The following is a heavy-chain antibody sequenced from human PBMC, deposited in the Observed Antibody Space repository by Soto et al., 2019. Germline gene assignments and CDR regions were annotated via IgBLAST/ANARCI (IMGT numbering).Heavy chain of an antibody. V-gene: IGHV1-18*01. CDR2: ISPFNGNT. CDR3: ASGRLKYFDY. J-gene: IGHJ4*02. CDR1: GYTFTSYG. Sequence: QVQLVQSGTGVKKPGASVKVSCRASGYTFTSYGVTWVRQAPGQGLEWMGWISPFNGNTNYAQKFQGRVTMTTDTSTSTAYMELRGLSSDDTAVYYCASGRLKYFDYWGQGALVTVTS.